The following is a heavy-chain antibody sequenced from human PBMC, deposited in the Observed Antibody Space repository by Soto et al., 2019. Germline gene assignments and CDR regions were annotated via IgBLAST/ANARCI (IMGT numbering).Heavy chain of an antibody. CDR3: ARGGVGRYCSSTSCYTWVFVY. CDR2: INSDGSST. Sequence: PGGSLRLSCAASGFTFSSYWMHWVRQAPGKGLVWVSRINSDGSSTSYADSVKGRFTISRDNAKNTLYLQMNSLRAEDTAVYYCARGGVGRYCSSTSCYTWVFVYWGQGTLVTVSS. V-gene: IGHV3-74*01. CDR1: GFTFSSYW. J-gene: IGHJ4*02. D-gene: IGHD2-2*02.